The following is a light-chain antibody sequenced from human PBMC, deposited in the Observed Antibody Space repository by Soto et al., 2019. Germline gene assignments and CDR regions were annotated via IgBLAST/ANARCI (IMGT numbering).Light chain of an antibody. CDR1: SSDVDGFNY. CDR3: SSYTSSNYV. Sequence: QSVLIQPASVSGSPGQSINMSCTGTSSDVDGFNYVSGYQERPGKAPKLIIYEVTNRPSGVSNRFSGSKSGNTASLTISGLQAEDEADYYCSSYTSSNYVFGTGTKLTVL. J-gene: IGLJ1*01. V-gene: IGLV2-14*01. CDR2: EVT.